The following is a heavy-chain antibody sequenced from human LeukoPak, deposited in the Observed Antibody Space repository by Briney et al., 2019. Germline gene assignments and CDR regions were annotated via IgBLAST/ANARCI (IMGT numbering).Heavy chain of an antibody. V-gene: IGHV3-23*01. Sequence: PGGSLRLSCAASRFSFSSYAMTWVRQAPGKGLEWVSSIRGSGGGTSYADSVKGRFTVSRDNSKNTLYLQMNSLRAEDTAVYYCARDPNGDYVGAFDNWDQGTMVTVSS. J-gene: IGHJ3*02. CDR3: ARDPNGDYVGAFDN. D-gene: IGHD2-8*01. CDR1: RFSFSSYA. CDR2: IRGSGGGT.